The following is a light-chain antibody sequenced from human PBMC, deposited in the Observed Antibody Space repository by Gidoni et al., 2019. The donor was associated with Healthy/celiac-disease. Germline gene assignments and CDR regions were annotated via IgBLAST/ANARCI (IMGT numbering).Light chain of an antibody. J-gene: IGLJ1*01. Sequence: SYELTQPHSVSVYPGQTARITCSGDALPKQYAYWYQQKPGQAPVLVIYKDTERPSGIPERFSGSSSGTTVTLTISGVQAEDEADYYCQSADSSGTYVFGTGTKVTVL. V-gene: IGLV3-25*03. CDR2: KDT. CDR1: ALPKQY. CDR3: QSADSSGTYV.